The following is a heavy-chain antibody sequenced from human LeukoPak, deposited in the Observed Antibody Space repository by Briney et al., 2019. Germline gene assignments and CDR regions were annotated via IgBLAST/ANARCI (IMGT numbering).Heavy chain of an antibody. Sequence: SETLSLTCAVSGDSINPYYWSWIRQPPGKGLEWIGYIYYSGNTNYNPSLKSRVIISADTSKNQYSLRLSSVTAADTAVYYCARDGRVVGAANWFDPWGQGTLVTVSS. CDR3: ARDGRVVGAANWFDP. V-gene: IGHV4-59*01. J-gene: IGHJ5*02. D-gene: IGHD1-26*01. CDR1: GDSINPYY. CDR2: IYYSGNT.